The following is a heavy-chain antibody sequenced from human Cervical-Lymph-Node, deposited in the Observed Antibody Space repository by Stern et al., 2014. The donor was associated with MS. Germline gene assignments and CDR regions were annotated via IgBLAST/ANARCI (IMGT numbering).Heavy chain of an antibody. J-gene: IGHJ6*02. D-gene: IGHD3-10*01. Sequence: QVQLQESGPGLVKPSQTLSLTCTVSGGSIGSGSYYWSWIRQHPGKGLGWIGYIHFTGISYYNPSLRSRVIISLDMSKSQLSLKLNSVTAADAAVYFCARGPLEGVGSATYYYGMDVWGQGTTVIVSS. V-gene: IGHV4-31*03. CDR3: ARGPLEGVGSATYYYGMDV. CDR2: IHFTGIS. CDR1: GGSIGSGSYY.